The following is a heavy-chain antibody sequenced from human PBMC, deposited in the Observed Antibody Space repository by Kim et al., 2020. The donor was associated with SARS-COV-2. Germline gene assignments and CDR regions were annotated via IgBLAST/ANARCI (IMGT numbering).Heavy chain of an antibody. CDR3: ATHSKWLIAVAGMGFSDY. D-gene: IGHD6-19*01. V-gene: IGHV3-23*01. Sequence: KGRFTISRDNSKNTLYLQMNSLRAEDTAVYYCATHSKWLIAVAGMGFSDYWGQGTLVTVSS. J-gene: IGHJ4*02.